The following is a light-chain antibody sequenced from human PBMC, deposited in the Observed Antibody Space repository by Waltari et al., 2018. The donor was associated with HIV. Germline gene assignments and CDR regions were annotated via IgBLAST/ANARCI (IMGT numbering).Light chain of an antibody. CDR3: LQYNSLLT. V-gene: IGKV1-5*03. CDR1: QSVSPW. J-gene: IGKJ1*01. Sequence: DIQMTQSPSTLSASIGDRVTITCRASQSVSPWLAWYQQKPGKAPEVLVYQASTLESGVPSRFSGGGSGTEFTLTINGLQPDDIATYYCLQYNSLLTFGQGTKVEIK. CDR2: QAS.